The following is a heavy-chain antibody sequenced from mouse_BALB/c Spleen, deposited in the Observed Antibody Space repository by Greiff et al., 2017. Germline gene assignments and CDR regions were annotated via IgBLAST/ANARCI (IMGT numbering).Heavy chain of an antibody. J-gene: IGHJ3*01. Sequence: QVQLKQPGAELVKPGASVKMSCKASGYTFTSYNMHWVKQTPGQGLEWIGAIYPGNGDTSYNQKFKGKATLTADKSSSTAYMQLSSLTSEDSAVYYCARNDYGSSYGFAYWGQGTLVTVSA. V-gene: IGHV1-12*01. CDR2: IYPGNGDT. D-gene: IGHD1-1*01. CDR1: GYTFTSYN. CDR3: ARNDYGSSYGFAY.